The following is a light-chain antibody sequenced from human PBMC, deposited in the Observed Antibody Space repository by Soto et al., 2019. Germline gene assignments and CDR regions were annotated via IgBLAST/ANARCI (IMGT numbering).Light chain of an antibody. CDR2: AAS. Sequence: DIQMTQSPSSLSASVRDSVTITCRASQNIRNYLNWYQQKPGRAPKILIYAASSLQSGVPSRFSGGGSGTDFTLTVSRLEPEDFAVFYCQQYAYSPLTFGGGTKVDIK. CDR3: QQYAYSPLT. J-gene: IGKJ4*01. V-gene: IGKV1-39*01. CDR1: QNIRNY.